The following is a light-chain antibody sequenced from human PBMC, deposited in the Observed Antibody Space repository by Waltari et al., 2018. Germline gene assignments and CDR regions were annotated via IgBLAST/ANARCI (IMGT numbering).Light chain of an antibody. V-gene: IGKV1-39*01. CDR3: QQSGT. Sequence: DIQMTQSPSSLSASVGDRVTITCRASKSISSYLNWYQQKPGKAPKLLIYAASSLQSGVPSRFSGSGSGTDFTLTISSLQPEDFATYYCQQSGTFGGGTKVEIK. CDR1: KSISSY. CDR2: AAS. J-gene: IGKJ4*01.